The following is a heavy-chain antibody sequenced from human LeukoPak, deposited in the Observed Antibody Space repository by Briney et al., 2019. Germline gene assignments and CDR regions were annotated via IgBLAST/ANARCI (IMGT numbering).Heavy chain of an antibody. D-gene: IGHD3-3*01. V-gene: IGHV4-59*12. J-gene: IGHJ3*02. CDR3: ARGGYDFYAFDI. CDR1: GGSISSYY. Sequence: PSETLSLTCTVSGGSISSYYWSWIRQPPGKGLEWIGYIYYSGSTNYNPSLKSRVTISVDTSKNQFSLKLSSVTAADTAVYYCARGGYDFYAFDIWGQGTMVTVSS. CDR2: IYYSGST.